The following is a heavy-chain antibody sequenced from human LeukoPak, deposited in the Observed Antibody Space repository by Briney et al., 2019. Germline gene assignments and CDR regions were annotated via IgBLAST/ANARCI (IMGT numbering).Heavy chain of an antibody. CDR3: AKEPDFWSEQNWFDP. CDR2: ISGSGGSI. Sequence: GGSLRLSCAASGFTFSSYAMSWVRQAPGKGLEWVSAISGSGGSIYYADSVKGRFTISRDNSKNTLYLQMNSLRAEDTAVYYCAKEPDFWSEQNWFDPWGQGSLVTVSS. D-gene: IGHD3-3*01. CDR1: GFTFSSYA. V-gene: IGHV3-23*01. J-gene: IGHJ5*02.